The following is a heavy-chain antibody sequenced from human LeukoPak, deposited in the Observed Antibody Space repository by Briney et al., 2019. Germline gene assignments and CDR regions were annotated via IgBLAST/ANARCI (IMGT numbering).Heavy chain of an antibody. J-gene: IGHJ4*01. Sequence: SGPTLVNPTQTLTLTCTLSGFSLSTSGVGVGWIRQPPGKALEWLALIYWDDDKRYSPSLKSRLTITKDTSKNQVVLTMTNMDPVDTATYYCARPYCGGGSCYSGFFDYWGHGTLVTVSS. V-gene: IGHV2-5*02. D-gene: IGHD2-15*01. CDR1: GFSLSTSGVG. CDR2: IYWDDDK. CDR3: ARPYCGGGSCYSGFFDY.